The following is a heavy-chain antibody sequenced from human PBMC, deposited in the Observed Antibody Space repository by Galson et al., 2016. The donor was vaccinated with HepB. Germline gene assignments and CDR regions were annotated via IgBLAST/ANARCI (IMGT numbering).Heavy chain of an antibody. CDR1: GFSLTSTGVG. V-gene: IGHV2-5*02. Sequence: PALVKPTQTLTLTCTFSGFSLTSTGVGVGWFRQPPGKALEWLALIYWDEDKRYSPSLKSRLTITRDSSKNQVVLTMTNMDPADTGTYFCAHGGVFFGVIREKGWFDPWGQGTLVTVSS. CDR2: IYWDEDK. D-gene: IGHD2-8*02. J-gene: IGHJ5*02. CDR3: AHGGVFFGVIREKGWFDP.